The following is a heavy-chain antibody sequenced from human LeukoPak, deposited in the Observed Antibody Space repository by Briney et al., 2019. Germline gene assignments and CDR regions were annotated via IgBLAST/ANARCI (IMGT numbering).Heavy chain of an antibody. CDR3: ARSPLYCSGGSCYSNWFDP. J-gene: IGHJ5*02. D-gene: IGHD2-15*01. Sequence: ASVKVSCKASVYTFTSYDINWVRQATGQGLEWMGWMNPNSGNTGYAQKFQGRVTMTRNTSISTAYMELSSLRSEDTAVYYCARSPLYCSGGSCYSNWFDPWGQGTLVTVSS. CDR2: MNPNSGNT. V-gene: IGHV1-8*01. CDR1: VYTFTSYD.